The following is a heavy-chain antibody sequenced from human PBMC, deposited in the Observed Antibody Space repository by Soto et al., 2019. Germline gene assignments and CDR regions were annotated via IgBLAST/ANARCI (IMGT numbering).Heavy chain of an antibody. V-gene: IGHV4-31*03. CDR3: AREQRLGELSHVLDY. D-gene: IGHD3-16*02. Sequence: SETLSLTCTISGCSTSSGGYYWSWIRQHPGKGLEWIGYIYYSGSTYYNTSLKSRVTISVDTSKNQFSLKLSSVTAADTAVYYCAREQRLGELSHVLDYWGQGTLVTVSS. CDR2: IYYSGST. CDR1: GCSTSSGGYY. J-gene: IGHJ4*02.